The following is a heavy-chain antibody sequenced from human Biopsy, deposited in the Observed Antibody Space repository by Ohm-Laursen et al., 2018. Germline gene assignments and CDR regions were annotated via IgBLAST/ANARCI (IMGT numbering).Heavy chain of an antibody. CDR2: FHPEDGET. CDR1: GYALSELS. Sequence: SVKVSCNVSGYALSELSIHWVRQAPGKGLEWMGGFHPEDGETIYAQKFQGRVTMTTDTSTSTAYMELRSLRSDDTAVYYCARDYQPTIITIHYYYYGMDVWGQGTTVTVSS. J-gene: IGHJ6*02. CDR3: ARDYQPTIITIHYYYYGMDV. D-gene: IGHD2-2*01. V-gene: IGHV1-24*01.